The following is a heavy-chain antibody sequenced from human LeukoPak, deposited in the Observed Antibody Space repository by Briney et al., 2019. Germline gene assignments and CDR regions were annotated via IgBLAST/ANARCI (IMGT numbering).Heavy chain of an antibody. J-gene: IGHJ6*02. CDR2: IYYSGST. Sequence: SETLSLTCTVSGGSISSYYWSWIRQPPGKGLEWIGYIYYSGSTNYNPSLKSRVTISVDTSKNQFSLKLSSVTAADTAVYYCARLYDFWSGYYYYYGMDVWGQGPRSPSP. V-gene: IGHV4-59*08. CDR1: GGSISSYY. D-gene: IGHD3-3*01. CDR3: ARLYDFWSGYYYYYGMDV.